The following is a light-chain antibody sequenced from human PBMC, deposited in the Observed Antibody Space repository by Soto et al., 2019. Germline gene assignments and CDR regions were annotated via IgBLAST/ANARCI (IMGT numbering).Light chain of an antibody. V-gene: IGLV2-11*01. Sequence: QSVLTQPGSVSGSPRQSVTISCAGTSSDVGGYDYVSWYQQHPGKAPKIMIYDVTKRPSGVPDRFSGSKSGSTASLTISGFQAEDEADYYCSSYAGSYTWVFGGGTKVTVL. CDR3: SSYAGSYTWV. CDR2: DVT. CDR1: SSDVGGYDY. J-gene: IGLJ3*02.